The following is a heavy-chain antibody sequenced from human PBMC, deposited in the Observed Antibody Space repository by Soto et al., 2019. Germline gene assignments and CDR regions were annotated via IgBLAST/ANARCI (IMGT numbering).Heavy chain of an antibody. D-gene: IGHD2-15*01. V-gene: IGHV3-23*01. Sequence: GSLRLSCAASGFTFNNYAMSWVRQAPGKGLEWVSGISGSGATTFYADSVKGRFTISRDNSKSTLNLQMSSLRADDTAVYYCVKGDCSGGSCYRGFDYWGQGSLVTVSS. CDR1: GFTFNNYA. CDR3: VKGDCSGGSCYRGFDY. J-gene: IGHJ4*02. CDR2: ISGSGATT.